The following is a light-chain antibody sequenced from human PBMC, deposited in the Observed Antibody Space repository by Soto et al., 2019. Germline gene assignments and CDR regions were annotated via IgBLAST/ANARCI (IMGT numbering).Light chain of an antibody. Sequence: QSALTQPASVSGSPGQSITISCTGTSSDVGGYNYVSWYQQHPGKAPKLMIYDVSYRPSGVSNRFSGSKSGNTASLTISGLQAEDEADYYCSSYTGSSTLVFGTGTKLTVL. CDR3: SSYTGSSTLV. CDR2: DVS. CDR1: SSDVGGYNY. V-gene: IGLV2-14*01. J-gene: IGLJ1*01.